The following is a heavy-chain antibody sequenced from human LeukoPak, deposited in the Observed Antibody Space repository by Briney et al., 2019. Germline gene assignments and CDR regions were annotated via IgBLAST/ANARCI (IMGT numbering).Heavy chain of an antibody. CDR1: GYTFTNYG. CDR3: AISRGSYYDTSGYLGGDY. J-gene: IGHJ4*02. CDR2: ISAYSGNT. D-gene: IGHD3-22*01. Sequence: APVKASCKASGYTFTNYGIFWVRQAPGQGLEWMGWISAYSGNTNYARKLQGRVTMTTETSTRKAYMELESLRSDDTAVYYCAISRGSYYDTSGYLGGDYWGQGTLVSVSS. V-gene: IGHV1-18*01.